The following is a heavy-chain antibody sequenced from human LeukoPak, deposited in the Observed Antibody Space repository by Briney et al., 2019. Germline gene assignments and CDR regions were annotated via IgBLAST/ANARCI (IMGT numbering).Heavy chain of an antibody. CDR1: GYAFTGYY. V-gene: IGHV1-2*02. CDR3: ASGSGSYDPNFDY. J-gene: IGHJ4*02. Sequence: ASVKVSCKASGYAFTGYYMHWVRQAPGQGLEWMGWINPNSGGTNYAQKFQGRVTMTRDTSISTAYMELSRLRSDDTAVYYCASGSGSYDPNFDYWGQGTLVTASS. D-gene: IGHD1-26*01. CDR2: INPNSGGT.